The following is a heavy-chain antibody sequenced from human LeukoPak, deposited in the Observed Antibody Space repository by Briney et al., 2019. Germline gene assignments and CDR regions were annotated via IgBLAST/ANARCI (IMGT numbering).Heavy chain of an antibody. V-gene: IGHV3-7*01. CDR3: ARARLVYDY. CDR2: IKQDETEK. J-gene: IGHJ4*02. Sequence: GGSLRLSCAASGFTFRSFWMSWVRQAPEKGLEWVANIKQDETEKYYVDSVKGRFIISRDNAKNSLYLQMNSLRAEDTAVYYCARARLVYDYWGQGTLVTVSS. CDR1: GFTFRSFW. D-gene: IGHD6-19*01.